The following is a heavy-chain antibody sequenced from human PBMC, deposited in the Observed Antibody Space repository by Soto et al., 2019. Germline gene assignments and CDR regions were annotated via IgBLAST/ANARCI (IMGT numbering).Heavy chain of an antibody. J-gene: IGHJ4*02. CDR1: GGSVSSTYYY. CDR2: IYYSGRT. D-gene: IGHD2-15*01. V-gene: IGHV4-61*01. Sequence: SETLSLTCFVSGGSVSSTYYYWSWIWQPPGKGLEWIGYIYYSGRTDYKSSLKSRVTISLDPSKNQVSLKFNSVTAADTAVYYCARGGYSGRLYYFDYWGLGTLVTVSS. CDR3: ARGGYSGRLYYFDY.